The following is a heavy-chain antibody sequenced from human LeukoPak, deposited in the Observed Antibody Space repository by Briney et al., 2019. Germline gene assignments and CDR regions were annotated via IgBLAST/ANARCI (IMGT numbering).Heavy chain of an antibody. Sequence: GRSLRLSCAASGFTFSSYGMHWVRQAPGKGLEWVAVIWYDGSNKYCADSVKGRFTISRDNSKNTLYLQMNSLRAEDTAVYYCARDQSSSGWYFDYWGQGTLVTVSS. V-gene: IGHV3-33*01. CDR2: IWYDGSNK. D-gene: IGHD6-19*01. CDR3: ARDQSSSGWYFDY. CDR1: GFTFSSYG. J-gene: IGHJ4*02.